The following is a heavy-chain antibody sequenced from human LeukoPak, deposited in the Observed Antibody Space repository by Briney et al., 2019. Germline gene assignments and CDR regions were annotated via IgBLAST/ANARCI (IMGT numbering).Heavy chain of an antibody. Sequence: ASVKVSCKASGYTFTSYYMHWVRQAPGQGLEWMGWISAYNGNTNYAQKLQGRVTMTTDTSTSTAYMELRSLRSDDTAVYYCARASHSALTYGMDVWGQGTTVTVSS. J-gene: IGHJ6*02. CDR2: ISAYNGNT. V-gene: IGHV1-18*04. CDR3: ARASHSALTYGMDV. CDR1: GYTFTSYY. D-gene: IGHD4/OR15-4a*01.